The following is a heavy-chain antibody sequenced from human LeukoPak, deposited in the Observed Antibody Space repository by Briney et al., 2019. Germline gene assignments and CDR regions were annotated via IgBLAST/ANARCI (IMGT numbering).Heavy chain of an antibody. V-gene: IGHV3-74*01. CDR2: IYTDGSST. Sequence: GSLRLSCAASGFTFSNYWMHWVRQAPGKGLVWVSRIYTDGSSTNYADSVKGRFTISRDNAKNTLYLQMNSLRGEDTAAYYCARGASNRFDYWGQGTLVTVSS. CDR3: ARGASNRFDY. J-gene: IGHJ4*02. D-gene: IGHD1-14*01. CDR1: GFTFSNYW.